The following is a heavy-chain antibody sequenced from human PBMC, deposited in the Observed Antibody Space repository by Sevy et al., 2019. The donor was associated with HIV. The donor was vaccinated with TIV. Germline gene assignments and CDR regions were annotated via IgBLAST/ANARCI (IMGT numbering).Heavy chain of an antibody. CDR3: ARRGNWYLFDY. CDR2: IYYTGSI. Sequence: SETLSLTCNVSGGSITTNGYLWGWIRQPPGKGLEWIGNIYYTGSIFFNPSFKTRVTISVDTSNNQFSLKLTAVTAADTAVYYCARRGNWYLFDYWGQGTLVTVSS. V-gene: IGHV4-39*01. J-gene: IGHJ4*02. CDR1: GGSITTNGYL. D-gene: IGHD3-16*01.